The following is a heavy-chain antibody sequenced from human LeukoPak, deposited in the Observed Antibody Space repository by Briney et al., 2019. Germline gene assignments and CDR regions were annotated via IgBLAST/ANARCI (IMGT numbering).Heavy chain of an antibody. CDR3: TRWDCTTTGCYPFDY. CDR2: IRDKANSYAR. V-gene: IGHV3-73*01. CDR1: GFTFSGSA. Sequence: GGSLRLSCAASGFTFSGSAIHWVRQASGKGLEWVGRIRDKANSYARAYIASVKGRFTISRDDSKNTAYLQMSSLKTEDTAVYYCTRWDCTTTGCYPFDYWGQGALVTVSS. J-gene: IGHJ4*02. D-gene: IGHD2-2*01.